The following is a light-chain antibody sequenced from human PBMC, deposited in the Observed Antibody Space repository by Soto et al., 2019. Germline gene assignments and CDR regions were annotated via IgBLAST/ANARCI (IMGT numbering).Light chain of an antibody. CDR1: SSDVGGYNF. CDR3: NSYAGSNIYV. CDR2: EVN. Sequence: QSALTQPPSASGSPGQSVTISCTGTSSDVGGYNFVSWYQHHPGKAPKLIIYEVNKRPSGVPNRFSGSKSGNTAYLTVPGLLPEDEADYYCNSYAGSNIYVFGTGTKLTVL. V-gene: IGLV2-8*01. J-gene: IGLJ1*01.